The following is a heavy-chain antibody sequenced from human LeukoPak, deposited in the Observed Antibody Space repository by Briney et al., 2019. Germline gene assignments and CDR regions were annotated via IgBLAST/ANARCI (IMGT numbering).Heavy chain of an antibody. V-gene: IGHV3-21*01. J-gene: IGHJ6*02. CDR2: ISSSSSYI. D-gene: IGHD6-6*01. Sequence: GGSLRLSCAASGFTFSSYSMNWVRQAPGKGLEWVSSISSSSSYIYYADSVKGRFTISRDNAKNSLYLQMNSLRAEDTAVYYCARDRASIAARWANYGMDVWGQGTTVTVSS. CDR1: GFTFSSYS. CDR3: ARDRASIAARWANYGMDV.